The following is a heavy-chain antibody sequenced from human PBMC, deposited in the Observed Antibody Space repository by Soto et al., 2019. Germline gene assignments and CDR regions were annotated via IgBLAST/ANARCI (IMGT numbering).Heavy chain of an antibody. CDR3: ARDGAAGEFDY. CDR2: IYYSGST. V-gene: IGHV4-59*01. Sequence: SENLSLTCTVSGGSIKSYDWSWIRQPPGKGLEWIGYIYYSGSTNYNPSLKSRVTISVDTSKNQFSLKLSSVTAADTAVYYCARDGAAGEFDYWGKGTLVTVS. CDR1: GGSIKSYD. D-gene: IGHD1-26*01. J-gene: IGHJ4*02.